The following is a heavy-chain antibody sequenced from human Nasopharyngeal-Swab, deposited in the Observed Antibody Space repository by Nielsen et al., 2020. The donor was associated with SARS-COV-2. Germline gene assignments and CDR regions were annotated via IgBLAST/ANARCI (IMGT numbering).Heavy chain of an antibody. CDR2: ISGSGGTT. CDR3: ARWIRHSSSWYYYYGMDV. V-gene: IGHV3-23*01. Sequence: GESLKISCAASGFTFSSYAMSWVRQAPGKGLEWVSAISGSGGTTYYADSVKGRFTISRDNSKNTLYLQMNSLRAEDTAVYYCARWIRHSSSWYYYYGMDVWGQGTTVTVSS. CDR1: GFTFSSYA. J-gene: IGHJ6*02. D-gene: IGHD6-13*01.